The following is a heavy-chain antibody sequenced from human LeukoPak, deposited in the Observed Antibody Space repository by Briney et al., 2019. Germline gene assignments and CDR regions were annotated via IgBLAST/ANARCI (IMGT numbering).Heavy chain of an antibody. Sequence: PGGSLRLSCVASGFTFSNYWMSWVRQAPGKGLEWVANIKQDGNEKYYVDSVKGRITISRDNAKNSLYLQMNSLTADDTAVYYCARERTTIVSGTTIGAYWGQGTLVTVSS. D-gene: IGHD2/OR15-2a*01. CDR1: GFTFSNYW. V-gene: IGHV3-7*01. CDR3: ARERTTIVSGTTIGAY. J-gene: IGHJ4*02. CDR2: IKQDGNEK.